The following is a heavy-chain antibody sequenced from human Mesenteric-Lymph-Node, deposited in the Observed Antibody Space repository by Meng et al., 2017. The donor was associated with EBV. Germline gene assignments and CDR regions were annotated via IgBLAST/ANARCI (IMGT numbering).Heavy chain of an antibody. V-gene: IGHV4-61*08. J-gene: IGHJ4*02. CDR1: GDSVSNRDYY. Sequence: QVQLPESGPGLVKPSETLSLTCTVSGDSVSNRDYYWSWVRQPPGKGLEWIGYIYYSGSTSYNPSLKSRITISLDKSKNDFSLKLSSVTAADTAVYYCARQEVGANFDYWGQGTLVTVSS. D-gene: IGHD1-26*01. CDR3: ARQEVGANFDY. CDR2: IYYSGST.